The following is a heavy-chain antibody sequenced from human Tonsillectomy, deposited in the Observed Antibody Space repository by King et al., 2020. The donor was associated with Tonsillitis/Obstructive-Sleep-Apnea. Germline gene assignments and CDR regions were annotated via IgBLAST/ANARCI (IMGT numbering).Heavy chain of an antibody. V-gene: IGHV4-59*01. CDR3: AREDIVVVVAAGGAFDI. Sequence: VQLQESGPGLVKPSETLSLTCTVSGGSISSYYWSWIRQPPGKGLEWIGYIYYSGSTNYNPSLKSRVTISVDTSKNQFSLKLSSVTAADTAVYYCAREDIVVVVAAGGAFDIWGQGTMVTVSS. CDR1: GGSISSYY. J-gene: IGHJ3*02. CDR2: IYYSGST. D-gene: IGHD2-15*01.